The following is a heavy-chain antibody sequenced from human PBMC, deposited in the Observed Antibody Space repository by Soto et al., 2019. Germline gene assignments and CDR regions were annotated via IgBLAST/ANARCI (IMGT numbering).Heavy chain of an antibody. Sequence: GESLRLSCAASGFSISAHGMHWVRQDPDKGLEWGAVISYDGTNKFYADSVKGRFTISRDNSKSTLYLQVDSLRPEDAAVYYCARDPKTSGGQHWAFNYFDSWGQGTLVTVSS. CDR3: ARDPKTSGGQHWAFNYFDS. CDR2: ISYDGTNK. J-gene: IGHJ4*02. V-gene: IGHV3-30*03. CDR1: GFSISAHG. D-gene: IGHD7-27*01.